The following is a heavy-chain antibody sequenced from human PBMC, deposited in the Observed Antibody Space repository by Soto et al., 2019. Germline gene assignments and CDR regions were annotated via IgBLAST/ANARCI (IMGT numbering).Heavy chain of an antibody. CDR2: ISHSGTT. D-gene: IGHD2-2*01. CDR1: GGSISSGGYY. J-gene: IGHJ5*02. V-gene: IGHV4-31*03. Sequence: QVQLQESGPGLVKPSQTLSLTCTVSGGSISSGGYYWSWIRQHPGKGLEWIGYISHSGTTYYNPSLKSRVTISVDTSKNQVSLKLTSVPAADTAVYYCAMVRGNQLLGWFDPWGQGTLVTVSS. CDR3: AMVRGNQLLGWFDP.